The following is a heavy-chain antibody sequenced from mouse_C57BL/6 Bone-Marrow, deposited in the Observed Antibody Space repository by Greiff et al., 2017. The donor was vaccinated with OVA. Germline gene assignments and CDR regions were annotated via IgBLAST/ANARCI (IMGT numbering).Heavy chain of an antibody. CDR2: ISSGSSTI. CDR3: ARPYDGYFAWFAY. D-gene: IGHD2-3*01. Sequence: EVQLVESGGGLVKPGGSLKLSCAASGFTFSDYGMHWVRQAPEKGLEWVAYISSGSSTIYYADTVKGRFTISRDNAKNTQFLQMTSLRSEDTAMYYCARPYDGYFAWFAYWGQGTLVTVSA. CDR1: GFTFSDYG. J-gene: IGHJ3*01. V-gene: IGHV5-17*01.